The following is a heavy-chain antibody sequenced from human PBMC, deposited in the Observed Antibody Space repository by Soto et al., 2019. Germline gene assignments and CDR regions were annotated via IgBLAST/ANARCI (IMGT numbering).Heavy chain of an antibody. CDR2: IYYSGST. D-gene: IGHD5-18*01. CDR3: ARRGYSYARPYYFDY. Sequence: QLQLQESGPGLVKPSETLSLTCTVSGGSISSSSYYWGWIRQPPGKGLEWIGSIYYSGSTYYNPSLKSRVTISVDTSKNQFSLKRSSVTAADTAVYYCARRGYSYARPYYFDYWGQGNLVNVSS. CDR1: GGSISSSSYY. J-gene: IGHJ4*02. V-gene: IGHV4-39*01.